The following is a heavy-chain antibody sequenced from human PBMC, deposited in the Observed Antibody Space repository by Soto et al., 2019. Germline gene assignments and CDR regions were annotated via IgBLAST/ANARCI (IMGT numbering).Heavy chain of an antibody. CDR2: ISYDGSDK. V-gene: IGHV3-30-3*01. CDR1: GFTFGYYA. Sequence: GGSLRLSCAASGFTFGYYAMHCVRQAPGKGLEWVALISYDGSDKDYADSVKGRFTISRDNSRNTLFLQMNSLRAEDTAVYYCARDKHWAFDYWGQGTLVTVSS. CDR3: ARDKHWAFDY. J-gene: IGHJ4*02. D-gene: IGHD7-27*01.